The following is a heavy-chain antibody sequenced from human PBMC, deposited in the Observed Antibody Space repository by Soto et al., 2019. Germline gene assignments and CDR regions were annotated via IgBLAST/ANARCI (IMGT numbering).Heavy chain of an antibody. V-gene: IGHV3-23*01. J-gene: IGHJ5*02. CDR3: AKDRSVDTRDCFDP. CDR1: GFTFATYA. Sequence: GGSLRLSCAASGFTFATYAMNRVRQAPGKGLEWVSGITGNGGSTYYADSVKGRFTISRDNSKNTLYLQMNSLRADDTAVYYCAKDRSVDTRDCFDPWGQGTLVTVSS. D-gene: IGHD5-18*01. CDR2: ITGNGGST.